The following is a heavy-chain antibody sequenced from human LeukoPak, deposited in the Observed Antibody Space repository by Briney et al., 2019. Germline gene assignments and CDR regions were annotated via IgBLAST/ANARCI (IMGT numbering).Heavy chain of an antibody. Sequence: ASVKVSCKASGYTFIDYYMHWVRQAPGQGLEWVGWINANTGGTKYAQKFQDRVTMTRDTSASTAYMELSSLRSEDTAVYYCARVGLLWFGESYFDYWGQGTLVTVSS. CDR2: INANTGGT. CDR1: GYTFIDYY. D-gene: IGHD3-10*01. J-gene: IGHJ4*02. V-gene: IGHV1-2*02. CDR3: ARVGLLWFGESYFDY.